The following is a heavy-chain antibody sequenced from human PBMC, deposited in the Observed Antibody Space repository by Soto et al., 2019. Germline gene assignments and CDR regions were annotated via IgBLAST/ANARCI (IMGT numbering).Heavy chain of an antibody. Sequence: GDSLKISCKGSGYSFTTYWIGWVRQMPGKGLEWMGIIYPVDSDTRYSPSFQGQVTISADNSINTAYLQLLNLKASDTAIYYCTKGATSHFDSWGQGTRVTVSS. CDR2: IYPVDSDT. D-gene: IGHD3-16*01. CDR1: GYSFTTYW. V-gene: IGHV5-51*01. CDR3: TKGATSHFDS. J-gene: IGHJ4*02.